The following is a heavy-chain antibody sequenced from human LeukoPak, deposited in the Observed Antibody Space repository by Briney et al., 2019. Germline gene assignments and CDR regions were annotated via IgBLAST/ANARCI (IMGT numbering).Heavy chain of an antibody. Sequence: GGSLKISCKGSGYSFTSYWISWTGQMPGKGLEWMGSIDPSDSYTNYSPSFQGHVTISADKSISTAYLQWSSLQASDTAMYYCATSEGNDAFDIWGQGTMVTVSS. J-gene: IGHJ3*02. CDR2: IDPSDSYT. V-gene: IGHV5-10-1*01. CDR3: ATSEGNDAFDI. CDR1: GYSFTSYW.